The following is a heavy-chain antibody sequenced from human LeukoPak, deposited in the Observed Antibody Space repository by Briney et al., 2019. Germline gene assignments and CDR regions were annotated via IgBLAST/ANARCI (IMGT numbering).Heavy chain of an antibody. J-gene: IGHJ4*02. CDR3: ARMMYGNGWNRYYFDY. V-gene: IGHV4-39*01. Sequence: PSETLSLTCTVSGDSISSYNHYWGRIRQPPGKGLEWLGSICYGGSTHDNPSLKSRVTISVDTSKNQFSLRVTSATAADTAVYYCARMMYGNGWNRYYFDYWGQGTLVTVSS. CDR2: ICYGGST. CDR1: GDSISSYNHY. D-gene: IGHD6-19*01.